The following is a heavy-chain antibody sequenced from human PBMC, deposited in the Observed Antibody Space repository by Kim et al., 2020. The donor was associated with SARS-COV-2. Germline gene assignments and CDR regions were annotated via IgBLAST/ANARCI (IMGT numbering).Heavy chain of an antibody. D-gene: IGHD6-19*01. CDR1: GGTFSSYA. J-gene: IGHJ4*02. CDR2: IIPIFGPA. V-gene: IGHV1-69*13. CDR3: ARTAGPHSRGWYCSGGEPLDY. Sequence: SVKVSCKASGGTFSSYAISWVRQAPGQGLEWMGGIIPIFGPAKYAHKFQGRVTITANESTSTAYMELSSLRSEHTAVYYCARTAGPHSRGWYCSGGEPLDYGGQGTLVTVSS.